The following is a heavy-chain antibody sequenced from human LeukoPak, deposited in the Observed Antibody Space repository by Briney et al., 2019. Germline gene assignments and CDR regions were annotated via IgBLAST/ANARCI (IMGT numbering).Heavy chain of an antibody. V-gene: IGHV3-30-3*01. Sequence: GGSLRLSCAASGFTFSSYAMHWVRQAPGKGLEWVAVISYDGSNKYYADSVKGRFTISRDNSKNTLYLQMNSLRAEDTAVYYCARDTGSSGWYEHVDYWGQGTLVTVSS. CDR3: ARDTGSSGWYEHVDY. D-gene: IGHD6-19*01. CDR1: GFTFSSYA. CDR2: ISYDGSNK. J-gene: IGHJ4*02.